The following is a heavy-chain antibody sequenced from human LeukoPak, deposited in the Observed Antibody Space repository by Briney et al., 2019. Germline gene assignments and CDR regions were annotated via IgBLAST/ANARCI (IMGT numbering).Heavy chain of an antibody. Sequence: GESLNISCKGSGYIFTSYWIGWVRQMPGKGLEWMGIIYPGDSDTRYSPSFQGQVTISADKSISTAYLQWSSLKASDTAMYYCARHDSGSHHSDFQYWGQGTLVSVSS. CDR3: ARHDSGSHHSDFQY. CDR2: IYPGDSDT. D-gene: IGHD1-26*01. CDR1: GYIFTSYW. V-gene: IGHV5-51*01. J-gene: IGHJ1*01.